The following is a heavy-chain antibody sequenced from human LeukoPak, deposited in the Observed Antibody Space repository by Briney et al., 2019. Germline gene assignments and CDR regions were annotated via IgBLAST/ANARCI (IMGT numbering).Heavy chain of an antibody. J-gene: IGHJ3*02. D-gene: IGHD3-10*01. CDR3: TRGAGDGDAFDI. Sequence: ASVKVSCKASGYTFTSRSTNWVRQAPGQGLAWMGWISAHNGNTDYAQKFQGRVTMTTDTSTSTAYMELRSLRSDDTAVYYCTRGAGDGDAFDIWGQGTMVTVSS. V-gene: IGHV1-18*01. CDR2: ISAHNGNT. CDR1: GYTFTSRS.